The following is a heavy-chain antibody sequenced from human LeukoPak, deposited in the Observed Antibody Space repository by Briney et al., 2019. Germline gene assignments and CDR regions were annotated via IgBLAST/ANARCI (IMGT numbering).Heavy chain of an antibody. CDR2: MNPNSGNT. V-gene: IGHV1-8*03. CDR3: ARGRGLWFEESPFDY. D-gene: IGHD3-10*01. CDR1: GYTFTNYD. Sequence: ASVKVSCKASGYTFTNYDINWVRQATGQGLEWMGWMNPNSGNTGYAQKFQGRVTITRNTSISTTYMELSSLRSEDTAVYYCARGRGLWFEESPFDYWGQGTLVTVSS. J-gene: IGHJ4*02.